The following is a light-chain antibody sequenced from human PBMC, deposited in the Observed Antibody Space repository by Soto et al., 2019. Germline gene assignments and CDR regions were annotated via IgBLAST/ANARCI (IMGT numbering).Light chain of an antibody. CDR3: QQYGSSSWT. J-gene: IGKJ1*01. CDR1: QSVSSTY. V-gene: IGKV3-20*01. Sequence: EIVLTQSPGTLSLSPGERATLSCRSRQSVSSTYLAWYQQKPGQAPRLLIYGASSRATGIPDRFSGSGSGTDFTLTISRLEPEDFAAYYCQQYGSSSWTFGQGTKVDIK. CDR2: GAS.